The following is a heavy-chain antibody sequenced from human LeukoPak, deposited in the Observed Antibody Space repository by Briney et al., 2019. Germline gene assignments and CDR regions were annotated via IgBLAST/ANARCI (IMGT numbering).Heavy chain of an antibody. CDR3: ARDPYCSSTSCYSGMDV. V-gene: IGHV3-53*01. D-gene: IGHD2-2*01. Sequence: GGSLRLSCAASGFTFSSYAMHWVRQAPGKGLEWVSVIYSGGSTYYADSVKGRFTISRDNSKNTLYLQMNSLRAEDTAVYYCARDPYCSSTSCYSGMDVWGKGTTVTVSS. CDR2: IYSGGST. J-gene: IGHJ6*04. CDR1: GFTFSSYA.